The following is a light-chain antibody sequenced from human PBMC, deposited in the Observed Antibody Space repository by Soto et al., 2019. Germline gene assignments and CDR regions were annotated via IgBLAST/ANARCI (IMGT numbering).Light chain of an antibody. CDR2: RNN. CDR3: AAWDDSLSGWV. CDR1: SSNIGSNY. V-gene: IGLV1-47*01. J-gene: IGLJ3*02. Sequence: QTVVTQPPSASGTPGQRVTISCSGSSSNIGSNYVYWYQQRPGTAPKLLIYRNNQRPSGVPDRFSGSKSGTSASLAISGLRSEDEADYYCAAWDDSLSGWVFGGGTQLTVL.